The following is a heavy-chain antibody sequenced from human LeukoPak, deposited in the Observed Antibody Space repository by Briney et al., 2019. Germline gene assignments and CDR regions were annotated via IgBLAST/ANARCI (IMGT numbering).Heavy chain of an antibody. CDR3: AKALASGYYDSRAYHY. D-gene: IGHD3-22*01. CDR1: GFTFSSDA. Sequence: GGSLRLSCAASGFTFSSDAMGWVYQAPGGGLEWGLAISGSGGSTYYADSVKGRFTISSDNSKNTLYLQMNSLRADDTAVYYCAKALASGYYDSRAYHYWGQGTLVTVSS. J-gene: IGHJ4*02. V-gene: IGHV3-23*01. CDR2: ISGSGGST.